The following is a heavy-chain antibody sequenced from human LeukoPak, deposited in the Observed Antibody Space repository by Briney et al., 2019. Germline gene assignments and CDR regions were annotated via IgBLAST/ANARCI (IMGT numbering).Heavy chain of an antibody. D-gene: IGHD6-19*01. J-gene: IGHJ4*02. Sequence: GGSLRLSCAASGFTYSNYAMSWVRQAPGKGLEWVSTIYGGGGTTYYADSVKGRFTISRDNSKNTLSLQMNSLRAEDTAVYYCAKGSMYSSASQFDYWGQGTLVTDSS. CDR3: AKGSMYSSASQFDY. V-gene: IGHV3-23*01. CDR2: IYGGGGTT. CDR1: GFTYSNYA.